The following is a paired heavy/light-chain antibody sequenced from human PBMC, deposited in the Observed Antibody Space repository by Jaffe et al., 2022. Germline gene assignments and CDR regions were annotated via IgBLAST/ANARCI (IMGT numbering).Heavy chain of an antibody. Sequence: QLQLQESGPGLLKPSETLSLTCTVSGASISSSGSHYWGWIRQPPGKGLEYIGSVYYSGSTYYNPSLKSRVTISVDTSKNQVSLKLSPVTAADTAVYYCVRHLDHGGNDWVNWFDPWGQGTLVTVSS. D-gene: IGHD5-12*01. CDR1: GASISSSGSHY. CDR2: VYYSGST. J-gene: IGHJ5*02. V-gene: IGHV4-39*01. CDR3: VRHLDHGGNDWVNWFDP.
Light chain of an antibody. J-gene: IGLJ2*01. CDR1: SSNIGNNY. CDR3: GTWDPILSVV. Sequence: QSVLTQPPSVSAAPGQTVTISCSGSSSNIGNNYVSWYQQLPGTAPKLLIYDNNKRPSGIPDRFSGSKSGTSATLGITGLQTGDEAHYYCGTWDPILSVVFGGGTKLTVL. CDR2: DNN. V-gene: IGLV1-51*01.